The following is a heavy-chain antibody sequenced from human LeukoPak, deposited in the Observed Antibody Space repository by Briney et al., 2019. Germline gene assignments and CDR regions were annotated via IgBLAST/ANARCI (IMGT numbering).Heavy chain of an antibody. CDR2: ISAYNGNT. CDR1: GYTFTNYG. D-gene: IGHD4-23*01. V-gene: IGHV1-18*01. CDR3: ARGESTTVVTPGDY. J-gene: IGHJ4*02. Sequence: ASVTVSFKSSGYTFTNYGITWVRQPPGQGLEWMGWISAYNGNTNYAQKVQGRVTMTTDTSTSTAYMELRSLRSDDTAVYYCARGESTTVVTPGDYWGQGTLVTASS.